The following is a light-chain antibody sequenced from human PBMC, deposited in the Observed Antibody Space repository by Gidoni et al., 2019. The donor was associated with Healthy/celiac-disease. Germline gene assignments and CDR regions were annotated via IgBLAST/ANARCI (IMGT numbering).Light chain of an antibody. V-gene: IGKV3-15*01. CDR3: QQYNNWPPVT. Sequence: EIVMTQSPAPLSVSPGARATLSCRASQSVSSNLAWYQQKPGQAPSLLIYGASTRATGIPARFSGSGSGTEFTLTISSLQSEDFAVYYCQQYNNWPPVTFXGXTKVEIK. J-gene: IGKJ4*01. CDR2: GAS. CDR1: QSVSSN.